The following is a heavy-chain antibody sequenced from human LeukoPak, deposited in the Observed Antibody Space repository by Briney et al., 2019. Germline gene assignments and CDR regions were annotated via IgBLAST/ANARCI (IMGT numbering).Heavy chain of an antibody. CDR2: MNPNSGNT. CDR1: GYTFTSYD. CDR3: ARDYDSSGYYYVPSSY. J-gene: IGHJ4*02. V-gene: IGHV1-8*01. D-gene: IGHD3-22*01. Sequence: ASVKVSCNASGYTFTSYDINWVRQATGQGLEWMGWMNPNSGNTGYAQKFQGRVTMTRNTSISTAYMELSSLRSEDTAVYYCARDYDSSGYYYVPSSYWGQGTLVTVSS.